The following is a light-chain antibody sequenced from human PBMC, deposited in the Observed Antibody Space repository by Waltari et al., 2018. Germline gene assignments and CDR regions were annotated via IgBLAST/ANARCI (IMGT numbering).Light chain of an antibody. Sequence: EIVWTQSQVTLSFSPAGGDTLSCRASQCVSVYLAWYQLKPGQAPRLLIYDASNRATGIPAMFSGSGSGTDFTLTISSLEPEDFAVYYCQQRSNWPLTFGGGTKVDIK. CDR1: QCVSVY. CDR3: QQRSNWPLT. V-gene: IGKV3-11*01. J-gene: IGKJ4*01. CDR2: DAS.